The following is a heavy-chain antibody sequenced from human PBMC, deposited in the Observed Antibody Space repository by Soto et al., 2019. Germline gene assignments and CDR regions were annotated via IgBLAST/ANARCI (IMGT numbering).Heavy chain of an antibody. Sequence: SETLSLTCAFSDSPVLGGRRYWSRIRQRPGEGLEWIGFIYYSGNTYYNPSLKSRVTISADKSKSQFFLRLNSVTAADSAVYFCARLEGLATISYYFDFWCQGAQVTVSS. J-gene: IGHJ4*02. CDR3: ARLEGLATISYYFDF. CDR2: IYYSGNT. D-gene: IGHD3-9*01. CDR1: DSPVLGGRRY. V-gene: IGHV4-39*01.